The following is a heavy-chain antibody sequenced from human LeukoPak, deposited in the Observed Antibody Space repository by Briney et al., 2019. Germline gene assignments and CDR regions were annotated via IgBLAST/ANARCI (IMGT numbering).Heavy chain of an antibody. CDR1: GGSISSGSYY. CDR3: ARSPFSTAYYYYYMDV. CDR2: IYTSGST. Sequence: PSETLSLTCTVSGGSISSGSYYWSWIRQPAGKGLEWIGRIYTSGSTNYNPSLKSRVTISVDTSKNQFSLKLSSVTAADTAVYYCARSPFSTAYYYYYMDVWGKGTTVTVSS. J-gene: IGHJ6*03. V-gene: IGHV4-61*02. D-gene: IGHD2/OR15-2a*01.